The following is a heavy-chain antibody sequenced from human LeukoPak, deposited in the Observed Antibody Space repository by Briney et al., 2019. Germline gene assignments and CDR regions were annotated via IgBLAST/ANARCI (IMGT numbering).Heavy chain of an antibody. CDR1: GFIFSSYW. V-gene: IGHV3-7*01. D-gene: IGHD4-23*01. J-gene: IGHJ4*02. Sequence: GGSLRLSCAASGFIFSSYWIAWVRQAPGKGLEWVANINQDGSQFNYMDSVKGRFTISRDNAKTSLYLQMNSLRDEDTAIYFCARYRNYPDGGSSFDCDYWGQGTRVSVFS. CDR2: INQDGSQF. CDR3: ARYRNYPDGGSSFDCDY.